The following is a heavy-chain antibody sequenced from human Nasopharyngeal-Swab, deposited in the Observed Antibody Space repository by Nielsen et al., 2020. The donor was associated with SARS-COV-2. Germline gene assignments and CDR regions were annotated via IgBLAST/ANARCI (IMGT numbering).Heavy chain of an antibody. D-gene: IGHD6-19*01. Sequence: GESLKISCKGSGYSLTSYWIGWVCQLPGKGLEWMGIIYPGDSDTRYSPSFQGQVTISADKSISTAYLQWSSLKASDTAMYYCARLVAVAGGGGGGADYWGQGTLVTVSS. CDR3: ARLVAVAGGGGGGADY. J-gene: IGHJ4*02. CDR2: IYPGDSDT. CDR1: GYSLTSYW. V-gene: IGHV5-51*01.